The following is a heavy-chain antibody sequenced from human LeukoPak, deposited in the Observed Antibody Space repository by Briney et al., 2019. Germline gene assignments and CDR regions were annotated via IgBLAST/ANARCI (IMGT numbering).Heavy chain of an antibody. CDR3: ARDRLLRLQYGMDV. Sequence: ASVKVSCKASGYTFTSYYMHWVRQAPGQGLEWMGIINPSGGSTRYAQKFQGRVTMTSGTPTSTVYMELSSLRSEDTAVYYCARDRLLRLQYGMDVWGQGTTVTVSS. CDR2: INPSGGST. V-gene: IGHV1-46*01. CDR1: GYTFTSYY. J-gene: IGHJ6*02. D-gene: IGHD2/OR15-2a*01.